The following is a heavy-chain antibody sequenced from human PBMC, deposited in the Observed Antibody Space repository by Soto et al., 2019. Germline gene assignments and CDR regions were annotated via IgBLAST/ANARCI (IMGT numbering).Heavy chain of an antibody. CDR2: VHSNGNT. V-gene: IGHV4-59*12. Sequence: PSETLSLTCTVSGDSISNYYWAWIRQPPGKGLEWIGYVHSNGNTNYNPSLKSRVTISVDKSKNQFSLKLTSVTAADTAVYYCAYSTGWYRLDLWGQGTLVTVSS. J-gene: IGHJ3*01. CDR1: GDSISNYY. CDR3: AYSTGWYRLDL. D-gene: IGHD6-19*01.